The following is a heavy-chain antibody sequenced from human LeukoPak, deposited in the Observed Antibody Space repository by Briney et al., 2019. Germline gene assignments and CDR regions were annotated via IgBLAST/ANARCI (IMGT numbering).Heavy chain of an antibody. CDR1: GFTFRSYE. V-gene: IGHV3-48*03. D-gene: IGHD6-13*01. J-gene: IGHJ5*02. CDR3: ARDAPQVPAAGVLAS. Sequence: GGSLRLSCAASGFTFRSYEMNWVRQAPGKGLEWVSYISSSGSTTYYADSVKGRFTFSRDISKNTLYLQMNGLRNEDTAMYYCARDAPQVPAAGVLASWGQGTLVIVSS. CDR2: ISSSGSTT.